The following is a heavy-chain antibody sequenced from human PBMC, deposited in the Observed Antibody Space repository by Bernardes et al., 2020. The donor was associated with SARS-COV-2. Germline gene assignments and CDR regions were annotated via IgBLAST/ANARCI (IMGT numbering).Heavy chain of an antibody. V-gene: IGHV4-30-2*01. Sequence: SETLSLTCTVSGGSINSDDSSWSWFRQPPGQGLEWIGYIYHSGGSYYNPSLETRVTISILKSKRQFSLKLRSVTAADTAVYYCARGAAAFDIWGQGTVVTVSS. J-gene: IGHJ3*02. CDR3: ARGAAAFDI. CDR2: IYHSGGS. D-gene: IGHD2-15*01. CDR1: GGSINSDDSS.